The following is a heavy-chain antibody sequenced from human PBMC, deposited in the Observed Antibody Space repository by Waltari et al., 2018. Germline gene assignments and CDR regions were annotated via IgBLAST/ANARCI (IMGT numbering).Heavy chain of an antibody. V-gene: IGHV3-21*01. Sequence: EVQLVESGGGLVKPGGSLRLSCAASGFTFSPYSMNWVRQAPGKGLEWVSSSSSGGHYIYYADSVKGRFTTSRDNAKNSLYLQMNSLGAEDTAVYYCAGTPVEDHLPNWFDPWGQGTLVTVSS. CDR2: SSSGGHYI. J-gene: IGHJ5*02. CDR3: AGTPVEDHLPNWFDP. CDR1: GFTFSPYS.